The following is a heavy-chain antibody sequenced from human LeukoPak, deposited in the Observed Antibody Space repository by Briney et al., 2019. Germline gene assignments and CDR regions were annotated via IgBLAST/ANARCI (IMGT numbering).Heavy chain of an antibody. D-gene: IGHD3-10*02. V-gene: IGHV3-7*01. CDR3: AELGITMIGGV. Sequence: GGSLRLSCAASGFTFSSYWMSWVRQAPGRGLEWVASIKQDGSEKYYVDSVKGRFTISRDNAKNSLYLQMNSLRAEDTAVYYCAELGITMIGGVWGKGTTVTISS. CDR2: IKQDGSEK. CDR1: GFTFSSYW. J-gene: IGHJ6*04.